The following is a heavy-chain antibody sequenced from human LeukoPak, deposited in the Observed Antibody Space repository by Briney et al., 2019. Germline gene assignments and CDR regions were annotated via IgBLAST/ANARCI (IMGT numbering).Heavy chain of an antibody. J-gene: IGHJ4*02. CDR1: GYTVTSYY. CDR2: LNPSGGSS. Sequence: ASVKVSCKASGYTVTSYYMHWVRQAPGQGLEWMGILNPSGGSSSYAQKFQGRATLTRATSTSTVYMELSSLRTEDTAVYYCARDPHGYNSYFDFWGQGTLVTVSS. CDR3: ARDPHGYNSYFDF. D-gene: IGHD5-24*01. V-gene: IGHV1-46*01.